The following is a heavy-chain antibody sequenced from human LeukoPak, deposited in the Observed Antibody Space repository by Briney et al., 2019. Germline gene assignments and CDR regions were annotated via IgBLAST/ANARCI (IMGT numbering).Heavy chain of an antibody. CDR2: IRYDGSNK. V-gene: IGHV3-30*02. D-gene: IGHD3-3*01. Sequence: PGGSLRLSCAASGFTFSSYGMHWVRQAPGKGLEWVAFIRYDGSNKYYADSVKGRFTISRDNSKNTLYLQMNSLRAEDTAVYYCAKDGVFGVVFDAFDIWGQGTMVTVSS. CDR3: AKDGVFGVVFDAFDI. J-gene: IGHJ3*02. CDR1: GFTFSSYG.